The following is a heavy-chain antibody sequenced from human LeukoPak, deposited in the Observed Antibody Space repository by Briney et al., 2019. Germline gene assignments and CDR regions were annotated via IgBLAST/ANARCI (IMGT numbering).Heavy chain of an antibody. CDR1: GYTFTNYG. CDR3: AREVAGTRVAYYFDY. Sequence: ASVKVSCKASGYTFTNYGISWVRQAPGQGLEWMGIINPSGGSTSYAQKFQGRVTMTRDTSTSTVYMELSSLRSEDTAVYYCAREVAGTRVAYYFDYWGQGTLVTVSS. D-gene: IGHD6-19*01. CDR2: INPSGGST. J-gene: IGHJ4*02. V-gene: IGHV1-46*03.